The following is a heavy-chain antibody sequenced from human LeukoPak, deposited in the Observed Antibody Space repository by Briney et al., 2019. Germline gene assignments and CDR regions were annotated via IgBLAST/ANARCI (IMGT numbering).Heavy chain of an antibody. CDR2: INTDSRTI. CDR3: SPFGAILWMDDWFDP. J-gene: IGHJ5*02. D-gene: IGHD2-21*01. V-gene: IGHV3-48*04. CDR1: GFSFSDYS. Sequence: GGSLRLSCAASGFSFSDYSMNWVRQAPGKGLEWVSYINTDSRTIKYADSVKGRFTISRDNAKNSLFLQMNSLRAEDTAVYYCSPFGAILWMDDWFDPWGQGTLVTVSS.